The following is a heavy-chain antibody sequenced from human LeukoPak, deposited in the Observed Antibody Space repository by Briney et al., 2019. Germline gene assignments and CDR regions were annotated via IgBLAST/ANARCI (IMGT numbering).Heavy chain of an antibody. CDR3: AREGLGGDHFDH. CDR1: GGTFSSYA. CDR2: IIPIFGTA. V-gene: IGHV1-69*01. D-gene: IGHD2-21*01. J-gene: IGHJ4*02. Sequence: ASVKVSCKASGGTFSSYAISWVRQAPGQGLEWMGGIIPIFGTANYAQKFQGRVTITADESTSTAYMELRSLRSDDTAVYYCAREGLGGDHFDHWGQGTLVTVSS.